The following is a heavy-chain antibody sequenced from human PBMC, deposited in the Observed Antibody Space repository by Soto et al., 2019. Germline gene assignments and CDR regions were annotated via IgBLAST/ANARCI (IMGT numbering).Heavy chain of an antibody. V-gene: IGHV3-15*01. D-gene: IGHD3-9*01. Sequence: EVQLVESGGGLVKPGGSLRLSCAASGFIFSKAWMSWVRQAPGKGLEWVGRIKSKTDGGTTDYGAPVKGRFTISRDDSKYALYVQMNSLKTEDTAVYFCTTDPIRHYDILTGYYYFDYWGQGILATVSS. CDR3: TTDPIRHYDILTGYYYFDY. CDR2: IKSKTDGGTT. CDR1: GFIFSKAW. J-gene: IGHJ4*02.